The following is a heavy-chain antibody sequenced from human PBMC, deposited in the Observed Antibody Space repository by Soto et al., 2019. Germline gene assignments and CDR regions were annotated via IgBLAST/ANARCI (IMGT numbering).Heavy chain of an antibody. CDR1: GFTFSSYA. CDR3: AKSSRSVYYYGMDV. V-gene: IGHV3-23*01. D-gene: IGHD3-3*01. Sequence: GGSLRLSCAASGFTFSSYAMSWVRQAPEKGLEWVSGISTSGGSTYYADSVKGRFTISRDNSKNTLYLQMNSLRAEDTALYYCAKSSRSVYYYGMDVWGQGTTVTVSS. J-gene: IGHJ6*02. CDR2: ISTSGGST.